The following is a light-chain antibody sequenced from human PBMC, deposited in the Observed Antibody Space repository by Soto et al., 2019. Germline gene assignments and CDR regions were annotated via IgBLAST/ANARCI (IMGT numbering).Light chain of an antibody. CDR3: QQYGTSTWT. CDR1: QSVITN. Sequence: EIVMTQSPATLSVSPGERATLSCRASQSVITNLAWYQQKPGQAPRLLIYGASTREAIIPARFSGSGSGTEFTLTISRLEPEDVEVYYCQQYGTSTWTFGQGTKVDIK. V-gene: IGKV3-15*01. CDR2: GAS. J-gene: IGKJ1*01.